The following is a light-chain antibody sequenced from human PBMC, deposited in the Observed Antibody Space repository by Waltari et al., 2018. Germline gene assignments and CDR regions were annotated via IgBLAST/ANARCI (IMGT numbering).Light chain of an antibody. J-gene: IGKJ4*01. V-gene: IGKV1-5*03. CDR1: QSISSW. CDR3: QQYNSYPLT. CDR2: KAS. Sequence: DIQMTQSPSTLSASVGDRVPITCRASQSISSWLAWYQQKSGKAPKLMIYKASSLESGVPSRFSGSGSGTEFTLTISSLQPDDFATYYCQQYNSYPLTFGGGTKVEIK.